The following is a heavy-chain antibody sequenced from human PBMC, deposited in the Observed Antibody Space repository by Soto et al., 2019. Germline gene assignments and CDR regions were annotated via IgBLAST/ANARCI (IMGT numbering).Heavy chain of an antibody. Sequence: QVPLVQSGAEVKKPGSSVKVSCKASGGTFSSYTISWVRQAPGQGLEWMGRIIPILGIANYAQKFQGRVTITADKSTSTAYMELSSLRSEDTAVYYCARGLRTSSSPPLYYYYYYMDVWGKGTTVTVSS. V-gene: IGHV1-69*02. J-gene: IGHJ6*03. CDR2: IIPILGIA. CDR3: ARGLRTSSSPPLYYYYYYMDV. CDR1: GGTFSSYT. D-gene: IGHD6-6*01.